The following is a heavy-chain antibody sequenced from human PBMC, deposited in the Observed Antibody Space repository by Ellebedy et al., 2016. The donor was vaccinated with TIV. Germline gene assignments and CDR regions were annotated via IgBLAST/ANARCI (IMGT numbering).Heavy chain of an antibody. V-gene: IGHV4-34*01. Sequence: MPSETLSLTCAVYGGSFSGNYWSWIRQPPGKGLEWIGEINDRGSTNYNPSLKSRVTISVDTSKIQFSLKLTSVSAADTAVYYCARGALEILGVVTGYYGLDVWGQGTTVTVSS. CDR2: INDRGST. J-gene: IGHJ6*02. CDR1: GGSFSGNY. D-gene: IGHD3-3*01. CDR3: ARGALEILGVVTGYYGLDV.